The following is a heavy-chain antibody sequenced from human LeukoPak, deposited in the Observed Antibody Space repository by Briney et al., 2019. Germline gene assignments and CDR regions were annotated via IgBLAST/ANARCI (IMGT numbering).Heavy chain of an antibody. D-gene: IGHD2-2*01. Sequence: SVKVSCKASGGTFSSYAISWVRQAPGQGLEWMGGIIPIFGTANYAQKFQGRVTITTDESTSTAYMELSSLGSEDTAVYYCARAPLGYCSSTSCYPTDYWGQGTLVTVSS. CDR2: IIPIFGTA. J-gene: IGHJ4*02. CDR3: ARAPLGYCSSTSCYPTDY. V-gene: IGHV1-69*05. CDR1: GGTFSSYA.